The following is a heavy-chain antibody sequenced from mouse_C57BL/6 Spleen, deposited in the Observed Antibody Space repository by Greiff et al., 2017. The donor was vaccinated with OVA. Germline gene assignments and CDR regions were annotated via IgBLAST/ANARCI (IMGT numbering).Heavy chain of an antibody. J-gene: IGHJ1*03. D-gene: IGHD2-5*01. Sequence: EVKLVESGGGLVKPGGSLKLSCAASGFTFSSYAMSWVRQTPEKRLEWVATISDGGSYTYYPDNVKGRFTISRDNAKNNLYLQMSHLKSEDTAMYYCARDYSNFYWYFDVWGTGTTVTVPS. CDR2: ISDGGSYT. CDR1: GFTFSSYA. V-gene: IGHV5-4*01. CDR3: ARDYSNFYWYFDV.